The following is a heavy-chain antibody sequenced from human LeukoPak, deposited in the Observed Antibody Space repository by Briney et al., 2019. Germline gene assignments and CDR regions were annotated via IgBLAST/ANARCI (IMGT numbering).Heavy chain of an antibody. CDR2: ISYDGSDK. J-gene: IGHJ4*02. V-gene: IGHV3-30*18. Sequence: GGSLRLSCAASGFTFSSYGMHWVRQAPGKGLEWVALISYDGSDKYYADSVKGRFTISRDKSKNTLYLQMNSLRAEDTAVYYCAKERGLIAYYFDYGGQGTLVTVSS. D-gene: IGHD3-16*01. CDR1: GFTFSSYG. CDR3: AKERGLIAYYFDY.